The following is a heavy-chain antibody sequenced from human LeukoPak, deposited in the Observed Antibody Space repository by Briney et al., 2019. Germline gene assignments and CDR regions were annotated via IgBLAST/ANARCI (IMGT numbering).Heavy chain of an antibody. CDR3: ARDFDGPRASDY. V-gene: IGHV3-74*01. D-gene: IGHD4-17*01. CDR1: GFTFSYFW. Sequence: GRSLRLSCAASGFTFSYFWMHWFRQTPGKGLVWVSCINTDESYSTYADSVKGRFTISRDNVRNTLYLQMNSLRAEDSAVYYCARDFDGPRASDYWGQGISVTV. CDR2: INTDESYS. J-gene: IGHJ4*02.